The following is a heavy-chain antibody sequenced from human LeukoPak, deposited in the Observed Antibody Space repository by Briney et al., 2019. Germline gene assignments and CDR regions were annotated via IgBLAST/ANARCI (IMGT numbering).Heavy chain of an antibody. CDR3: ARDIVVVVAATATGGFDS. V-gene: IGHV3-23*01. J-gene: IGHJ4*02. Sequence: GGSLRLSCAASGFTFSSYAMSWVRQAPGKGREWVSAISGRGGSTYYADSVKGRFTISRDNSKNTLYLQMNSLRAEDTAVYYCARDIVVVVAATATGGFDSWGQGTLVTVSS. CDR2: ISGRGGST. CDR1: GFTFSSYA. D-gene: IGHD2-15*01.